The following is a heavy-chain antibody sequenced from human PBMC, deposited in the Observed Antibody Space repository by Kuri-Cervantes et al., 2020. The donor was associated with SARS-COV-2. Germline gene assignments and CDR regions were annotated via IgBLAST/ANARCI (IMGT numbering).Heavy chain of an antibody. CDR3: ARDLKTSRETDY. V-gene: IGHV3-21*01. CDR2: ISSSSSYI. Sequence: GGSLRLSCAASGFTFSSYSMNWVRQAPGKGLEWVSSISSSSSYIYYADSVKGRFTISRDNAKNSPYLQMNSLRAEDTAVYYCARDLKTSRETDYWGQGTLVTVSS. D-gene: IGHD3-10*01. CDR1: GFTFSSYS. J-gene: IGHJ4*02.